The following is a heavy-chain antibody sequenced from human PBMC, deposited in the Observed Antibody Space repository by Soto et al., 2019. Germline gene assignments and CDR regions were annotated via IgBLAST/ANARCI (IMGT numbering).Heavy chain of an antibody. Sequence: GGSLRLSCAASGFTFSSYAMSWVRQAPGKGLEWVSAISGSGGSTYYADSVKGRFTISRDNSKNTLYLQMNSLRAEDTAVYYCAKSPVGYCSGGSCYIEYYFDYWGQGTLVTVSS. CDR1: GFTFSSYA. J-gene: IGHJ4*02. CDR2: ISGSGGST. D-gene: IGHD2-15*01. CDR3: AKSPVGYCSGGSCYIEYYFDY. V-gene: IGHV3-23*01.